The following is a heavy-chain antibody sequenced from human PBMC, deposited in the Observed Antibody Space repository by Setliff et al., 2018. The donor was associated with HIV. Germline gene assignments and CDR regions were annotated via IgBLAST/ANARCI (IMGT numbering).Heavy chain of an antibody. V-gene: IGHV4-34*01. CDR1: GESLSGYY. Sequence: PSETLSLTCAVYGESLSGYYWSWLRQPPGKGLEWLGEINHSGTTNYNASLNRRVTISVDTSKNQFSLKLGSVTAADTAMYYCARCLGEMGTKIGNDFDYWGQGTPVTVSS. D-gene: IGHD1-1*01. J-gene: IGHJ4*02. CDR3: ARCLGEMGTKIGNDFDY. CDR2: INHSGTT.